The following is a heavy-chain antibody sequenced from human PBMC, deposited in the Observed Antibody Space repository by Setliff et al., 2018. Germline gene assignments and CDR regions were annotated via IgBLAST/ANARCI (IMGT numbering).Heavy chain of an antibody. J-gene: IGHJ4*02. D-gene: IGHD1-1*01. Sequence: PGGSLRLSCAASGFTFSTYSFIWVRHAPGTGLEWVSSISPSSSHIYYADSAECRFTISRDNAKNSLYLQLNSLRAEDTAVYYCARAKSTIMATQYFDYWGQGTLVTVSS. V-gene: IGHV3-21*01. CDR3: ARAKSTIMATQYFDY. CDR1: GFTFSTYS. CDR2: ISPSSSHI.